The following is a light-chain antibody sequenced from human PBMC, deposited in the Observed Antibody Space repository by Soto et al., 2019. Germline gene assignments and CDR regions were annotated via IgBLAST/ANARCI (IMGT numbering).Light chain of an antibody. CDR1: TRYIWGYKY. V-gene: IGLV2-14*01. CDR2: DVS. J-gene: IGLJ1*01. Sequence: PASVYWSSVQWHTIFCPAKTRYIWGYKYISWYQQHPGKAPKLMIYDVSNRPSGVSNRFSGSKSGNTATLTISVLQGEDEAEYYCSSYTGGSTYDFGTGTKVTVL. CDR3: SSYTGGSTYD.